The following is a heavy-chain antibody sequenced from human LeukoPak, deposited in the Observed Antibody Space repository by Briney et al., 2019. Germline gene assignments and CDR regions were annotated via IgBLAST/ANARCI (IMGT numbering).Heavy chain of an antibody. J-gene: IGHJ6*03. Sequence: ASVKVSYKASRYTFTGYYMHWVRQAPGQGLESMGWINPNSGGTNYAQKCQGRVTRTRDTSIIKAYTEMSRLRSDDTDVYYCARDFSSSSFNLFYYYYMDVWGKGTTVTVSS. CDR3: ARDFSSSSFNLFYYYYMDV. V-gene: IGHV1-2*02. CDR2: INPNSGGT. CDR1: RYTFTGYY. D-gene: IGHD6-6*01.